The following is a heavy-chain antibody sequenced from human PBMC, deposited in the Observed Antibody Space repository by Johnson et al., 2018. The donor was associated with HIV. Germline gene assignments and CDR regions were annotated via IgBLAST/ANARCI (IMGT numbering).Heavy chain of an antibody. CDR1: GFTFSSYA. V-gene: IGHV3-20*04. CDR3: ARDEGYCTGGVCSDAFDI. CDR2: INWNGGST. D-gene: IGHD2-8*02. J-gene: IGHJ3*02. Sequence: EVQLVESGGGLVQPGGSLRLSCAASGFTFSSYAMSWVRQAPGKGLEWVSGINWNGGSTGYADSVKGRFTISRDNAKNSLYLQMNSLRAEDTALYYCARDEGYCTGGVCSDAFDIWGQGTLVTVSS.